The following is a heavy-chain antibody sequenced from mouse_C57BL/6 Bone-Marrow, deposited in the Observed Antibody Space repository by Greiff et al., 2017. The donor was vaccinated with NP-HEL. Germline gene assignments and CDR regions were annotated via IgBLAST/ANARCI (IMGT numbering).Heavy chain of an antibody. D-gene: IGHD2-5*01. Sequence: EVQLVESGPGLVKPSQSLSLTCSVTGYSITSGYYWNWIRQFPGNKLEWMGYISYDGSNNYNPSLKNLISITRDTSKNQFFLKLNSVTTEDTATYYCARSYSNYAWDYWGQGTSVTVSS. J-gene: IGHJ4*01. CDR1: GYSITSGYY. CDR3: ARSYSNYAWDY. CDR2: ISYDGSN. V-gene: IGHV3-6*01.